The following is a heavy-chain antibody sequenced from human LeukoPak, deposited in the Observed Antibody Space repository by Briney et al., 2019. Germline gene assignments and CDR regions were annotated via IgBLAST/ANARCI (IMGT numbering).Heavy chain of an antibody. Sequence: GGSVRLSCAASGVTFSGSAMHWVRQASGKGLEWVGRIRSKANSYAPAYAASVKGGFTISRDDSKNTAYLQMNSLKTEDTAVYDRTRHAPPFGYDYWGQGTLVTVSS. V-gene: IGHV3-73*01. J-gene: IGHJ4*02. CDR3: TRHAPPFGYDY. D-gene: IGHD3-16*01. CDR2: IRSKANSYAP. CDR1: GVTFSGSA.